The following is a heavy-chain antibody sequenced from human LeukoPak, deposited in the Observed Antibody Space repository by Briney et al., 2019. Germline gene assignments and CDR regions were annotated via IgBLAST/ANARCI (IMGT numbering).Heavy chain of an antibody. J-gene: IGHJ4*02. D-gene: IGHD6-13*01. CDR1: GGSISSYY. CDR2: IYYSGST. CDR3: ARIAAASYYFDY. Sequence: SETLSLTCTVSGGSISSYYWSWIRQPPGKGLEWIGYIYYSGSTNYNPSLKSRVTISVDTSKNQFSLKLSSVTAADTAVYYCARIAAASYYFDYWAREPWSPSPQ. V-gene: IGHV4-59*01.